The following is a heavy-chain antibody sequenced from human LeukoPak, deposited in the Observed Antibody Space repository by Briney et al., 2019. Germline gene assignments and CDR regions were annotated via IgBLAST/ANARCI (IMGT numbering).Heavy chain of an antibody. CDR2: IIPIFGTA. V-gene: IGHV1-69*05. CDR1: GGTFSSYA. D-gene: IGHD4-17*01. J-gene: IGHJ4*02. CDR3: ASPGGYGDYQFDY. Sequence: ASVKVSCKASGGTFSSYAISWVRQAPGQGLEWMGGIIPIFGTANYAQKFQGRVTITTDASTSTAYMELSSLTSQDTAVYYCASPGGYGDYQFDYWGQGTLVTVSS.